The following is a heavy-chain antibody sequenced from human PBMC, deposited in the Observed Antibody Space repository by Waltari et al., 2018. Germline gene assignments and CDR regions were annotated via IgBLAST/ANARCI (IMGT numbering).Heavy chain of an antibody. J-gene: IGHJ4*02. CDR3: ARVRGDSSGYYDY. CDR2: IYHSGST. CDR1: GGALSRSNW. V-gene: IGHV4-4*02. D-gene: IGHD3-22*01. Sequence: QVQLQESGPGLVKPSGTLSLTCAVSGGALSRSNWWSWVRQPPGKGLEWIGEIYHSGSTNYNPSLKSRVTISVDKSKNQFSLKLSSVTAADTAVYYCARVRGDSSGYYDYWGQGTLVTVSS.